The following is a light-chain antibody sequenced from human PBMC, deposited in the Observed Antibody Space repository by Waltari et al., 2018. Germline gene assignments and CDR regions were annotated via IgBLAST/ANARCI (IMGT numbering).Light chain of an antibody. CDR2: GAS. V-gene: IGKV3-20*01. Sequence: IVLTPSPGSLSSSPGERVTLSCTDSQSFSRALAWYHQKPGQPPRLLIFGASNRATGIPDRCSGSGSETDFSLTISRLEPEDFAVYYCQHYVRLPATFGRGTKVEIK. J-gene: IGKJ1*01. CDR3: QHYVRLPAT. CDR1: QSFSRA.